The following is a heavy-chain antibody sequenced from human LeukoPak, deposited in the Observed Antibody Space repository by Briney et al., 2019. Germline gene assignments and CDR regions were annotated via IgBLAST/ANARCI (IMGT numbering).Heavy chain of an antibody. J-gene: IGHJ5*02. CDR3: ARAPAGSGSWFDP. V-gene: IGHV3-7*04. CDR1: GFTFNIFW. D-gene: IGHD3-10*01. Sequence: GGSLRLSCAASGFTFNIFWMSWVRQAPGKGLEWVANIKEDGSVKYYVDSVKGRFTISRDNDKNSLYLQMNRLRAEDTAVYYCARAPAGSGSWFDPWGQGTLVTVSP. CDR2: IKEDGSVK.